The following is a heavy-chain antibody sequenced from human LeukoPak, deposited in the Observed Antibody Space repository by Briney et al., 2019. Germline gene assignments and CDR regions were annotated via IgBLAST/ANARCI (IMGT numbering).Heavy chain of an antibody. J-gene: IGHJ4*02. D-gene: IGHD3-10*01. CDR3: ARDKRRITMVRGVITPFDY. CDR2: ISYSGST. V-gene: IGHV4-39*07. CDR1: GGSISSSTYY. Sequence: SETLSLTCTVSGGSISSSTYYWGWIRQPPGKGLEWVGSISYSGSTYYNPSLKSRATISVDTSKNQFSLKLSSVTAADTAVYYCARDKRRITMVRGVITPFDYWGQGTLVTVSS.